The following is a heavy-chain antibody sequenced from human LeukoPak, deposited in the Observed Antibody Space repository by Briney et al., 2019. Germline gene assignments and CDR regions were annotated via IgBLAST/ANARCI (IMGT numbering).Heavy chain of an antibody. CDR2: IYYSGST. CDR1: GGSISSYY. J-gene: IGHJ4*02. V-gene: IGHV4-59*12. D-gene: IGHD3-22*01. Sequence: SETLSLTCTVSGGSISSYYWSWIRQPPGKGLEWIGYIYYSGSTNYNPSLKSRVTMSVDTSKNQFSLKLSSVTAADTAVYYCASSHPGCYDSSGYYYWGQGTLVTVSS. CDR3: ASSHPGCYDSSGYYY.